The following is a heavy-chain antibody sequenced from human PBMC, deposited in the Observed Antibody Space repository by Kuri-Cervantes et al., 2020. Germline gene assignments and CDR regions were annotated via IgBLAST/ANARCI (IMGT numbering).Heavy chain of an antibody. D-gene: IGHD3-10*01. J-gene: IGHJ2*01. CDR2: IKQDGSER. CDR1: GFTFSTYW. Sequence: ETLSLTCAASGFTFSTYWMSWVRQAPGKGLEWVANIKQDGSERYYVDSVKGRFTISIDNAENSLYLQVNSLRAEDTAVYYCARVRGVIINSIPHWYFDLWGRGTLVTVSS. V-gene: IGHV3-7*04. CDR3: ARVRGVIINSIPHWYFDL.